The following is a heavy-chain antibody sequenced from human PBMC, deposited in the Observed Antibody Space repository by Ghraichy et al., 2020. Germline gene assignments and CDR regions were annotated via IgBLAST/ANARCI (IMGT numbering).Heavy chain of an antibody. CDR1: GFTLSSNY. CDR3: ARYMTGAGTYYFDY. J-gene: IGHJ4*02. V-gene: IGHV3-53*01. CDR2: IYSSGST. D-gene: IGHD1-1*01. Sequence: SCAASGFTLSSNYMSWVRQAPGKGLEWVSVIYSSGSTYYADSVKGRFTISRDDSKNTVYLQMNSLRAEDTAVYYCARYMTGAGTYYFDYWGQGTLVTVSS.